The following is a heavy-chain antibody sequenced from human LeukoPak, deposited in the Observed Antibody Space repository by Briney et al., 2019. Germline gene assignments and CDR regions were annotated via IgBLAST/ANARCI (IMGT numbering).Heavy chain of an antibody. Sequence: SETLSLTCTVSGGSISSSSYYWGWIRQPPGKGLEWIGSIYYSGSTYYNPSLKSRVTISLVTSKNQFSLKLSSVTAADTAVYYCARGRPYFDYWGQGTLVTVSS. CDR1: GGSISSSSYY. V-gene: IGHV4-39*07. CDR3: ARGRPYFDY. J-gene: IGHJ4*02. CDR2: IYYSGST.